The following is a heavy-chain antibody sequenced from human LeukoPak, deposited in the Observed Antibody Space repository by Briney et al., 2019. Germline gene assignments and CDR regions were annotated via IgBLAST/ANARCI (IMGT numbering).Heavy chain of an antibody. CDR3: ARQFYSSSWYFDL. V-gene: IGHV4-34*01. D-gene: IGHD6-13*01. CDR2: INHSGST. J-gene: IGHJ2*01. Sequence: PGGSLRLSCAASGFTFSSYEMNWVRQAPGKGLEWIGEINHSGSTNYNLSLKSRVTISVDTSKNQFSLKLSSVTAADTAVYYCARQFYSSSWYFDLWGRGTLVTVSS. CDR1: GFTFSSYE.